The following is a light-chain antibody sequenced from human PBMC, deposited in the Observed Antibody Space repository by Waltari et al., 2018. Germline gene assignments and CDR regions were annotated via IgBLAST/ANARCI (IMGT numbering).Light chain of an antibody. Sequence: DIQMTQSPSTLSASVGDRVTITCRASQSISSWLAWYQQKPGKAPKRLIYKASSLASGVPSRFSGSGSGTEFTLTISSLQPDDFATYYCQHYNLYSETFGQGTKVEIK. J-gene: IGKJ1*01. V-gene: IGKV1-5*03. CDR1: QSISSW. CDR3: QHYNLYSET. CDR2: KAS.